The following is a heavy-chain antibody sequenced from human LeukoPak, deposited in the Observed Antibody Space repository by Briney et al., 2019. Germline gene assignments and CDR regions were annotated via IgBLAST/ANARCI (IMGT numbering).Heavy chain of an antibody. CDR2: IYTSGST. CDR3: ARSYYYDSSGYSFDY. V-gene: IGHV4-61*02. Sequence: SETLSLTCTVSGGSISSGSYYWSWIRQPAGKGLEWIGRIYTSGSTNYNPSLKSRVTISVDTSKNQFSLKLSSVTAADTAAYYCARSYYYDSSGYSFDYWGQGTLVTVSS. CDR1: GGSISSGSYY. J-gene: IGHJ4*02. D-gene: IGHD3-22*01.